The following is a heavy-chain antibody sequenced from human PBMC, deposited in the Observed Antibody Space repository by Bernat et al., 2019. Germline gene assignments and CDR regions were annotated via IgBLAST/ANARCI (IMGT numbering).Heavy chain of an antibody. Sequence: QVQLQPSGPGLVKPSQTLSLTYAISGDSVSSNSAAWNWIRQSPSRGLEWLGRTFYRSKWFNDYAASVKSRITVNADTSKNQFSLHLNSVTPEDTAIYYCALGIHDAFDIWGQWTMVTVSS. D-gene: IGHD5-18*01. CDR3: ALGIHDAFDI. CDR2: TFYRSKWFN. CDR1: GDSVSSNSAA. J-gene: IGHJ3*02. V-gene: IGHV6-1*01.